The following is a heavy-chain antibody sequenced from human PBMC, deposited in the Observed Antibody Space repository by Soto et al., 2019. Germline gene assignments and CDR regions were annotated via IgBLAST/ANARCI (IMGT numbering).Heavy chain of an antibody. CDR2: IYYSGST. D-gene: IGHD6-6*01. V-gene: IGHV4-59*01. CDR1: GGSISSYY. Sequence: TLSLTCTVSGGSISSYYWSWIRQPPGKGLEWIGYIYYSGSTNYNPSLKSRVTISVDTSKNQFSLKLSSVTAADTAVCYCAGGKPGSRSSEVYYWGQGTLVTVSS. J-gene: IGHJ4*02. CDR3: AGGKPGSRSSEVYY.